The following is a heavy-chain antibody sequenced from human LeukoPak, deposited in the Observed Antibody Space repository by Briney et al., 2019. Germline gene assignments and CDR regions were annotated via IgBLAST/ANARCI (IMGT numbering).Heavy chain of an antibody. CDR2: IYAADSDT. Sequence: GESLKISCKGSGYSFTSYWIGWVRHVPGKGLEWMGIIYAADSDTRYSPSFQGQVTISADKSISTAYLQWSGLKASDTAMYYCARLEFGGLYTWGQGTLVTVSS. J-gene: IGHJ5*02. D-gene: IGHD3-10*01. CDR3: ARLEFGGLYT. CDR1: GYSFTSYW. V-gene: IGHV5-51*01.